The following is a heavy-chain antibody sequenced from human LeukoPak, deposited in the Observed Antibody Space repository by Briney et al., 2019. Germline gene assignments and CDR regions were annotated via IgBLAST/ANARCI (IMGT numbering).Heavy chain of an antibody. Sequence: PSETLSLTCTVSGGSISSSSYYWGWIRQPPGKGLEWIGNIYYSGNTNYNPSLKSRVTISVDTSKNQFSLKLSSVTAADTAVYYCSRRRYTSSWRDYWGQGTLVTVSS. CDR3: SRRRYTSSWRDY. J-gene: IGHJ4*02. CDR1: GGSISSSSYY. D-gene: IGHD6-13*01. CDR2: IYYSGNT. V-gene: IGHV4-39*01.